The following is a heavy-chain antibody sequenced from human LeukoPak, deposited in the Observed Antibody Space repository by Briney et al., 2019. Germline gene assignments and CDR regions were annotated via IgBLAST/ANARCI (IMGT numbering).Heavy chain of an antibody. CDR2: IRSKANIYAT. CDR3: TRHWDSGSLEFPDAFDI. Sequence: GGSVRLSCAASGFTFSGSAMHWVRQASGKGLEWVGRIRSKANIYATAYAASVKGRFTISRDDSKNTTYLQMNSLKTEDTAVYYCTRHWDSGSLEFPDAFDIWGQGTMVTVSS. CDR1: GFTFSGSA. J-gene: IGHJ3*02. D-gene: IGHD1-26*01. V-gene: IGHV3-73*01.